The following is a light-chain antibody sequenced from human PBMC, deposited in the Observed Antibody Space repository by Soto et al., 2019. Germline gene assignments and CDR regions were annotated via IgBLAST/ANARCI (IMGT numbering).Light chain of an antibody. CDR2: KVS. Sequence: DVVVNQSPLSLPVTLGQPASISCSSSQSLVYSDGNTYLSWFQQRPGQSPRRLIYKVSNRDSGVPDRFSRSGSGTDFTLKISRVETEDVGVYYCMQGTHWPWTFGQGTKVEIK. CDR3: MQGTHWPWT. CDR1: QSLVYSDGNTY. V-gene: IGKV2-30*01. J-gene: IGKJ1*01.